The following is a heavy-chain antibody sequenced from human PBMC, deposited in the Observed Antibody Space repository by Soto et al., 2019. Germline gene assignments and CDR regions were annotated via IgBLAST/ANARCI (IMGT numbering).Heavy chain of an antibody. D-gene: IGHD3-9*01. Sequence: EVLLVESGGDVVEPGGSLRLSCSVSGFTFDDHAMHWVRQAPGKGLEWVSLITWDGATTYYAASVKGRFTISRDNSNTSVYLHMTSLGPGDSALYYCARPAYFEGTGATQVLQHWGQGTMVTVSS. J-gene: IGHJ1*01. CDR2: ITWDGATT. CDR1: GFTFDDHA. V-gene: IGHV3-43*01. CDR3: ARPAYFEGTGATQVLQH.